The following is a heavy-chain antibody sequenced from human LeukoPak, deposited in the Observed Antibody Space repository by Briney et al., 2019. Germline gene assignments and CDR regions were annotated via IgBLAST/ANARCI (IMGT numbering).Heavy chain of an antibody. V-gene: IGHV3-23*01. Sequence: GGSLRLSCAASGFTFTSYSMNWVRQAPGKGLEWVSTISGGGGSTYYADSVKGRFTISRDNSKNTLYLQVNSLRAEDTAVYYCAKDLLFSRIAADCFDYWGQGTLVTVSS. CDR1: GFTFTSYS. D-gene: IGHD6-6*01. J-gene: IGHJ4*01. CDR2: ISGGGGST. CDR3: AKDLLFSRIAADCFDY.